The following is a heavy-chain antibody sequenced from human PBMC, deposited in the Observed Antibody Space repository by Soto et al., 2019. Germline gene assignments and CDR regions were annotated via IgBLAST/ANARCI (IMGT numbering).Heavy chain of an antibody. CDR1: GGSISSGGTGSY. CDR2: IYYTGNT. J-gene: IGHJ4*02. Sequence: SETLSLTCTVSGGSISSGGTGSYWTWIRQLPGKGLEWIGYIYYTGNTYYNPSLKSRPTISIDTSENQFSLKLTSVTAADTAVYYCARSYFGADYWGQGALVTVSS. CDR3: ARSYFGADY. V-gene: IGHV4-31*03. D-gene: IGHD3-10*01.